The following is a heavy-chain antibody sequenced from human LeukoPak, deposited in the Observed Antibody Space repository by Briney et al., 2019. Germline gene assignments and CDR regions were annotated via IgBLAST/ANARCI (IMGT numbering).Heavy chain of an antibody. V-gene: IGHV3-21*01. J-gene: IGHJ5*02. CDR3: ARDGYSYGYNWFDP. CDR1: GFTFNRYN. D-gene: IGHD5-18*01. CDR2: ISTSSSYI. Sequence: GGSLRLSCAASGFTFNRYNMNWVRRAPGKGLEWVSSISTSSSYIYYADSVGGRFTISRDNAKNSLYLQMNSLRAEDTAVYYCARDGYSYGYNWFDPWGQGTLVTVSS.